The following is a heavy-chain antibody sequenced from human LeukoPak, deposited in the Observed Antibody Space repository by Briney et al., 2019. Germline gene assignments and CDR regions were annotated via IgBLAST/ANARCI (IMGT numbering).Heavy chain of an antibody. CDR2: IYYTGHA. V-gene: IGHV4-59*01. CDR1: GASISSFY. Sequence: PSETLSLTCTVSGASISSFYWSWIRQPPGKGLEWIGYIYYTGHASYNPSLKSRVTISVDTSKNQFSLKLDSVTAADTAVYYCARDNDGSRMDVWGQGTTVTVSS. CDR3: ARDNDGSRMDV. J-gene: IGHJ6*02. D-gene: IGHD3-10*01.